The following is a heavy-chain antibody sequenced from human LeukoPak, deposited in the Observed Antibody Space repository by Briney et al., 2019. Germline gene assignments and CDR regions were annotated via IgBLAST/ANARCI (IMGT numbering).Heavy chain of an antibody. CDR3: AKDGAYGSGSYSSFDY. V-gene: IGHV3-9*01. J-gene: IGHJ4*02. Sequence: GRSLRLSCAASGFTFDDYAMHWVRQAPGKGLEWVSGISWNSGSIGYADSVKGRFTISRDNAKNSLYLQMNSLRAEDTALCYCAKDGAYGSGSYSSFDYWGQGTLVTVSS. CDR1: GFTFDDYA. D-gene: IGHD3-10*01. CDR2: ISWNSGSI.